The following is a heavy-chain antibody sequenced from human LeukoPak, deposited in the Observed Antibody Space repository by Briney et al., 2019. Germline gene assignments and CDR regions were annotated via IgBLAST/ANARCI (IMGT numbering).Heavy chain of an antibody. J-gene: IGHJ3*02. CDR3: ARVRVDSIHAFDI. V-gene: IGHV4-59*01. CDR2: IYYSGST. CDR1: GGSISSYY. Sequence: SETLSLTCTVSGGSISSYYWSWIRQPPGKGLEWIGYIYYSGSTNYNPSLKSRVTISVDTSKNQFSLKLSSVTAADTAVYYCARVRVDSIHAFDIWGQGTMVTVSS. D-gene: IGHD3-22*01.